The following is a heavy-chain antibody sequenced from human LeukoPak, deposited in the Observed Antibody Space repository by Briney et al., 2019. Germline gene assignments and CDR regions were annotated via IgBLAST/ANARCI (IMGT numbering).Heavy chain of an antibody. CDR3: ARVQMATIKPCLGY. V-gene: IGHV1-2*02. CDR1: GYTFTSYY. Sequence: GASVKVSCKASGYTFTSYYMHWVRQAPGQGLEWMGWINPNSGGTNYAQKFQGRVTMTRDTSISTAYMELSRLRSDDTAVYYCARVQMATIKPCLGYWGQGTLVTVSS. CDR2: INPNSGGT. D-gene: IGHD5-24*01. J-gene: IGHJ4*02.